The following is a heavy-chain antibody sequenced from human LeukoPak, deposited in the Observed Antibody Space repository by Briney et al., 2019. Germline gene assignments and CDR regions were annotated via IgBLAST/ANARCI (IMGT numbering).Heavy chain of an antibody. D-gene: IGHD3-22*01. CDR1: GFTFSSYG. J-gene: IGHJ4*02. V-gene: IGHV3-30*02. CDR3: AKDRVVVNYFDY. Sequence: GGSLRLSCAASGFTFSSYGMHWVRQAPGKGLEWVAFIRYDGSNKYYADSVKGRFTISRDNSKNTLYLQMNSLSAEDTAVYYCAKDRVVVNYFDYWGQGTLVTVSS. CDR2: IRYDGSNK.